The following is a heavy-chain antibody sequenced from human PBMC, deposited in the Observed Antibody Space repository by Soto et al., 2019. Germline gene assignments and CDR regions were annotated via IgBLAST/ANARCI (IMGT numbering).Heavy chain of an antibody. D-gene: IGHD4-17*01. J-gene: IGHJ5*02. CDR2: ISYHGINK. V-gene: IGHV3-30*18. CDR3: GKYSDYGDHRDWFDP. Sequence: QVQLVESGGGVVYPGRSLRLSCTASGFSFNTYGMHWVRQAPGKGLEWVAVISYHGINKYYADSVSGRFTISRDNSKNTLFLQMDSLRVEDTAVYYCGKYSDYGDHRDWFDPWGQGTLVTVSS. CDR1: GFSFNTYG.